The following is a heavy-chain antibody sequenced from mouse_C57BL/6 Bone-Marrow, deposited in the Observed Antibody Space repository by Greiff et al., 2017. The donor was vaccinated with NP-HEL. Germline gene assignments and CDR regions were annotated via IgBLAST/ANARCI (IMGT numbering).Heavy chain of an antibody. V-gene: IGHV1-64*01. CDR3: ARWFYYGSSWYFDV. J-gene: IGHJ1*03. Sequence: VQLQQPGAELVKPGASVKLSCKASGYTFTSYWMHWVKQRPGQGLEWIGMIHPNSGSTNYNEKFKSKATLTVDKSSSTAYMQLSSLTSEVSAVYYCARWFYYGSSWYFDVWGTGTTVTVSS. CDR2: IHPNSGST. D-gene: IGHD1-1*01. CDR1: GYTFTSYW.